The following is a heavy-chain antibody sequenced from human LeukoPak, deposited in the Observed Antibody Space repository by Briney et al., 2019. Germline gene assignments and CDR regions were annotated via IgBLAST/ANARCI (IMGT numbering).Heavy chain of an antibody. Sequence: SETLSLTCTVSGGSISSSSYYWGWIRQPPGKGLEWIGSIYYSVSTYYNPSLKSRVTISVDTSKNQFSLKLSSVTAADTAVYYCASPVVVVAAPSNWFDPWGQEPWSPSPQ. CDR2: IYYSVST. CDR3: ASPVVVVAAPSNWFDP. V-gene: IGHV4-39*01. J-gene: IGHJ5*02. D-gene: IGHD2-15*01. CDR1: GGSISSSSYY.